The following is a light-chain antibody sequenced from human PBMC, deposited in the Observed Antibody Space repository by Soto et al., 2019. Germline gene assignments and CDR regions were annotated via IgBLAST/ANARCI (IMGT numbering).Light chain of an antibody. J-gene: IGLJ3*02. V-gene: IGLV1-47*02. CDR1: SSNIGSSY. Sequence: QLVLTQPPSASGTPGQRVTISCSGSSSNIGSSYVYWYQQLPGTAPKLLICNNNQRPSGVPDRFSGSKSGTSASLAIIGLRSEDESDYYCAAWDVSLSGGVFGGGTQLTVL. CDR2: NNN. CDR3: AAWDVSLSGGV.